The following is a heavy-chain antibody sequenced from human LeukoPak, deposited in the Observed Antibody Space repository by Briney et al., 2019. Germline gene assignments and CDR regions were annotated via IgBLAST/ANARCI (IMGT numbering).Heavy chain of an antibody. J-gene: IGHJ6*04. CDR2: ISGSGGST. CDR1: GFTFDSYA. CDR3: AKGRASGTLYYYGMDV. D-gene: IGHD1-1*01. Sequence: GGSLRLSCAASGFTFDSYAMRWVRQAPGKGLEWVSSISGSGGSTYYVDFVKGRFTISGDNSKNTLYLQMNSLRAEDTAVYYCAKGRASGTLYYYGMDVWGKGTTVTVSA. V-gene: IGHV3-23*01.